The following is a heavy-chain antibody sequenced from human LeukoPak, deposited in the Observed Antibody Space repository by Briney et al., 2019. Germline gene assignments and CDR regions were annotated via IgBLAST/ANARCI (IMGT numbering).Heavy chain of an antibody. Sequence: SETLSLTCAVSGYSISSGYYWGWIRQPPGKGLDRIWSIYHSGSTYYNPSLKSRVTISVDTSKNQFSLKLSSVTAADTAVYYCARKLESSSSLGPYYYMDVWGKGNTVTVSS. CDR3: ARKLESSSSLGPYYYMDV. CDR1: GYSISSGYY. CDR2: IYHSGST. D-gene: IGHD6-6*01. J-gene: IGHJ6*03. V-gene: IGHV4-38-2*01.